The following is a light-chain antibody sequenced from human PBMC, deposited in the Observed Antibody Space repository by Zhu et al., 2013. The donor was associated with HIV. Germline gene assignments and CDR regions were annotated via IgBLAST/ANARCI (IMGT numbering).Light chain of an antibody. CDR1: QDISTY. Sequence: DIQMTQSPSSLSASVGDRVTITCQASQDISTYLNWYQQKPGRAPKLLIYDASNLERGVPSRFSGSGSGTDFTFTISSLQPEDTATYYCQQAHSFPITFGQGTRLDIK. CDR2: DAS. V-gene: IGKV1-33*01. J-gene: IGKJ5*01. CDR3: QQAHSFPIT.